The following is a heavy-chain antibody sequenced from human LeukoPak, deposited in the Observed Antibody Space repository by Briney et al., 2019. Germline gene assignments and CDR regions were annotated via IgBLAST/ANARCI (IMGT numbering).Heavy chain of an antibody. V-gene: IGHV3-11*01. D-gene: IGHD2-8*01. Sequence: GGSLRLSCAASGFTFSDYYMSWIRQAPGKGLEWVSYISSSGSTIYYADSVKGRFTISRDNAKNSLYLQMNSLRAGDTAVYYCARASLMVYAPNDYWGQGTLVTVSS. CDR1: GFTFSDYY. CDR2: ISSSGSTI. CDR3: ARASLMVYAPNDY. J-gene: IGHJ4*02.